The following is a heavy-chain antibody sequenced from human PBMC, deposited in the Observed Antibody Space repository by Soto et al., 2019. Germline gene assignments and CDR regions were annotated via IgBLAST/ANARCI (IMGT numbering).Heavy chain of an antibody. D-gene: IGHD2-8*01. V-gene: IGHV3-30*18. CDR1: GFTFRSYG. CDR2: ISYDGSNK. CDR3: AKDLAGCTYCPNKYYYYMDV. Sequence: QVEVVESGGGVVQSGGSLRLSCVASGFTFRSYGMHWVRQAPGKGLEWVAVISYDGSNKYYADSVKGGFTISRDNSKNTLYLQMNSLKAEDTALYYCAKDLAGCTYCPNKYYYYMDVWGKGTAVTVSS. J-gene: IGHJ6*03.